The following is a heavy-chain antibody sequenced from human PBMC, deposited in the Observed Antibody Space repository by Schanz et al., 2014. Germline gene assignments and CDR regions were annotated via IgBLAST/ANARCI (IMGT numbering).Heavy chain of an antibody. CDR3: AKGMGYCSGGTCYDYYYYGLDV. CDR2: ISHSGGSK. Sequence: DVQLSESGGGLVQPGGSLRLSCAASGFTFNSYAMTWVRQAPGKGLEWVSSISHSGGSKYYADSVKGRFTISRDNSENTLYLQMNSLSADDTAVFYCAKGMGYCSGGTCYDYYYYGLDVWGQGTTVTVSS. J-gene: IGHJ6*02. CDR1: GFTFNSYA. D-gene: IGHD2-15*01. V-gene: IGHV3-23*01.